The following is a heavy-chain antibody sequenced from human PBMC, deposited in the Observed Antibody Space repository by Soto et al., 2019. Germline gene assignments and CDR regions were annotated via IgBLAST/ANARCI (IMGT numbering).Heavy chain of an antibody. Sequence: QLQLQESGPGLVKPSETLSLTCTVSGASISISSYYWGWIRQPPGKGLEWIGSIYYSGSTYYNPSLKRRVTISVDTSKNQFSLKLSSVTAADTAVYSCARLPNYYCSGSYGIFDYWGQGTLVTVSS. CDR2: IYYSGST. CDR1: GASISISSYY. D-gene: IGHD3-10*01. V-gene: IGHV4-39*01. CDR3: ARLPNYYCSGSYGIFDY. J-gene: IGHJ4*02.